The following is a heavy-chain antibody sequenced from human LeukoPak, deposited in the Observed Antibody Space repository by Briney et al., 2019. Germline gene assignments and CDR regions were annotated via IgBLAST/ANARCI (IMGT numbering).Heavy chain of an antibody. CDR1: GITFSGAW. V-gene: IGHV3-74*01. CDR3: ARVSGPGMNEYYHL. Sequence: GGSLKLSCAASGITFSGAWMHWVRQAPGKGLVWVSRINDDGSFRRYANSVKGRFTISRDNAKNTLFLQMDSLRAEDTAVYYCARVSGPGMNEYYHLWGQGTLVTVSS. J-gene: IGHJ1*01. D-gene: IGHD3-10*01. CDR2: INDDGSFR.